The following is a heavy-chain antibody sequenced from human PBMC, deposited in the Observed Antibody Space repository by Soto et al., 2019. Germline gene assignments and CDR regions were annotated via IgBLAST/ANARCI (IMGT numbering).Heavy chain of an antibody. Sequence: QVQLVQSGAEVKKPGASVKVSCKAYGYTFTSYGITWVRQAPGQGLEWMGWISAYNGNTNYAQKLQGRVTMTTDTSTSTAYMELRSLRSDDTAVYYCASVLIVGATPPYYFDYWGQGTLVTVSS. CDR1: GYTFTSYG. J-gene: IGHJ4*02. D-gene: IGHD1-26*01. CDR2: ISAYNGNT. CDR3: ASVLIVGATPPYYFDY. V-gene: IGHV1-18*01.